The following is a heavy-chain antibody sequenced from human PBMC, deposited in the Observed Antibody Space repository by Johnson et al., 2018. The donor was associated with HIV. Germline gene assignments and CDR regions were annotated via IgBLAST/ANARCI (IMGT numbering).Heavy chain of an antibody. D-gene: IGHD3-3*01. CDR1: GFTFSDYY. CDR2: ISSSGSTI. CDR3: AKASGNGYYVDAFDI. J-gene: IGHJ3*02. V-gene: IGHV3-11*04. Sequence: QVQLVESGGGLVKPGGSLRLSCAASGFTFSDYYMSWIRQAPGKGLEWVSYISSSGSTIYYADSVKGRFTISRDNSKNTLYMQMNSLRAEDTAVYYCAKASGNGYYVDAFDIWGQGTRVTVSS.